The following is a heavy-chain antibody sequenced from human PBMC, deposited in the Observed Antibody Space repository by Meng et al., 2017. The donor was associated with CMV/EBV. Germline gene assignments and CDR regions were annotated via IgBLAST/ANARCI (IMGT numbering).Heavy chain of an antibody. Sequence: ASVKVSCKASGYTFTGYYMHWVRQAPGQGLEWMGWINPNSGGTNYAQKFQGRVTMTRDTSISTAYMGLSRLRSGDTAVYYCARDHGGVVPAYWFDPWGQGTLVTVSS. CDR2: INPNSGGT. CDR1: GYTFTGYY. CDR3: ARDHGGVVPAYWFDP. D-gene: IGHD2-2*01. V-gene: IGHV1-2*02. J-gene: IGHJ5*02.